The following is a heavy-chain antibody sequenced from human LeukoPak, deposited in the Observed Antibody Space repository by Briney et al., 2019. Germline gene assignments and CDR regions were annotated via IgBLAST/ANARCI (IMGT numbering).Heavy chain of an antibody. V-gene: IGHV3-30*18. CDR1: GFTFSSYG. Sequence: GGSLRLSCAASGFTFSSYGMHWVRQAPGKGLEWVAVISYDGSNKYYADSVEGRFTISRDNSKNTLYLQMNSLRAEDTAVYYCAKDRLLDYWGQGTLVTVSS. J-gene: IGHJ4*02. D-gene: IGHD5/OR15-5a*01. CDR3: AKDRLLDY. CDR2: ISYDGSNK.